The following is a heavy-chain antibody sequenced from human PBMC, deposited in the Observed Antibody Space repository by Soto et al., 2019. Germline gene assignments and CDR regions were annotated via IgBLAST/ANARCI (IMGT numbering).Heavy chain of an antibody. D-gene: IGHD3-3*01. CDR1: GGSISSGGYY. Sequence: QVQLQESGPGLVKPSQTLSLTCTVSGGSISSGGYYWSWIRQHPGKGLEWIGYIYYSGSTYYNPSLNSRVTISVDTSKNHFSLKLSSVTAADTAVYYCAREAVDPWENDFWSGSAFGLSWGQGTLVTVSS. V-gene: IGHV4-31*03. CDR2: IYYSGST. J-gene: IGHJ5*02. CDR3: AREAVDPWENDFWSGSAFGLS.